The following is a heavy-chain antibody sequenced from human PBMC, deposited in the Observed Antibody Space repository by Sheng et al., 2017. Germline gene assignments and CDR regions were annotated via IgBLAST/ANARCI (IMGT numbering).Heavy chain of an antibody. D-gene: IGHD3-10*01. J-gene: IGHJ4*02. CDR3: ARSDYNYFIH. CDR1: GFSFRSYA. Sequence: QVQLVESGGGVVQPGRSLRLSCAASGFSFRSYAMHWVRQAPGKGLEWVAVMSDDGSNKYYVDSVKGRFTVSRDNSKNTLYLQMDSLRVEDTAVYYCARSDYNYFIHWGQGTLVTVSS. V-gene: IGHV3-30*03. CDR2: MSDDGSNK.